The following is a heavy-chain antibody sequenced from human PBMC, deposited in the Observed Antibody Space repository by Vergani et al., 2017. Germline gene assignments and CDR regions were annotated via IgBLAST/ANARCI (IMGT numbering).Heavy chain of an antibody. D-gene: IGHD3-3*01. J-gene: IGHJ4*02. CDR1: GFTFSSYS. CDR3: ARTIFGVVIGEMYYFDY. CDR2: ISSSGSTI. Sequence: EVQLVESGGGLVKPGGSLRLSCAASGFTFSSYSMNWVRQAPGKGLEWVSSISSSGSTIYYADSVKGRFTISRDNAKNSLFLQLNSLRAEDTAVYYCARTIFGVVIGEMYYFDYWGQGTLVSVSS. V-gene: IGHV3-21*04.